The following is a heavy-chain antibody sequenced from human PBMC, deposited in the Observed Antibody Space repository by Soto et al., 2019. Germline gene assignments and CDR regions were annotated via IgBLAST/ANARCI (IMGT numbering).Heavy chain of an antibody. D-gene: IGHD4-17*01. Sequence: ASVKVSCKASGYTFTGYYMHWVRQAPGQGLEWMGWINPNSGGTNYAQKFQGWVTMTRDTSISKAYMELSRLRSDDTAVYYCARAYMTTVVTLDYWGQGTLVTVSS. V-gene: IGHV1-2*04. J-gene: IGHJ4*02. CDR1: GYTFTGYY. CDR2: INPNSGGT. CDR3: ARAYMTTVVTLDY.